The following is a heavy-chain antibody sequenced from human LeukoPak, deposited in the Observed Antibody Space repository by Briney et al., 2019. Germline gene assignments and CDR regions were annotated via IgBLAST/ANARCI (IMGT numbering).Heavy chain of an antibody. V-gene: IGHV3-23*01. Sequence: GGSLRLSCAASGFTFSSYAMSWVRQAPGKGLEWVSGVSGSGGSTHYADSVKGRFTISRDNPKNTLYLQMNSLKAEDTAVYYCAKETASGYGAFDIWGQGTMVTDSS. CDR2: VSGSGGST. D-gene: IGHD3-22*01. J-gene: IGHJ3*02. CDR3: AKETASGYGAFDI. CDR1: GFTFSSYA.